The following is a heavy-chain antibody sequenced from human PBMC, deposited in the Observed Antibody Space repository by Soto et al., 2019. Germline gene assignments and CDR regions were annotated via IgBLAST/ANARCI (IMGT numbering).Heavy chain of an antibody. CDR3: AKGIAAAGSLRYYYGMDA. Sequence: GGSLRIARAASGFTFSTYAMSGVRQAPGKGLEWVSTIVNSGGSTYNPNSVKGRFTISRDNSKNTLYLQMNSLRVEDTAIYYCAKGIAAAGSLRYYYGMDAWGQGTTVTVSS. CDR1: GFTFSTYA. CDR2: IVNSGGST. D-gene: IGHD6-13*01. J-gene: IGHJ6*02. V-gene: IGHV3-23*01.